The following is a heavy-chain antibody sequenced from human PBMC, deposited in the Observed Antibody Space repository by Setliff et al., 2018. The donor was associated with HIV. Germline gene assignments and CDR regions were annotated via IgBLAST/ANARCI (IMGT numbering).Heavy chain of an antibody. CDR3: AKDVEVAPTVLDR. J-gene: IGHJ5*02. CDR2: IWNDGNNK. D-gene: IGHD1-1*01. Sequence: QPGGSLRLSCVASGFSFNYHAMHWVRQAPGKGLEWVAAIWNDGNNKRYGDSDQGRFTISRDNSRNTLYLQMNSLRPDDTAVYYCAKDVEVAPTVLDRWGQGTLVTVSS. CDR1: GFSFNYHA. V-gene: IGHV3-30*02.